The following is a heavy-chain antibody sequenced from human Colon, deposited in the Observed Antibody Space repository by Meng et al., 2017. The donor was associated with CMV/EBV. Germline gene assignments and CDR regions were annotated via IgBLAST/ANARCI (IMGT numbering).Heavy chain of an antibody. D-gene: IGHD3-9*01. CDR3: ARERYYDILTGYLDPYYYGMDV. CDR2: INPSGGST. CDR1: GYTFTSYY. Sequence: ASVKVSCKASGYTFTSYYMHWVRQAPGQGLEWMGIINPSGGSTSYAQKFRGRVTMTRDTSTSTVYMDLSSLRSEDTAVYYCARERYYDILTGYLDPYYYGMDVWGQGTTVTVSS. V-gene: IGHV1-46*01. J-gene: IGHJ6*02.